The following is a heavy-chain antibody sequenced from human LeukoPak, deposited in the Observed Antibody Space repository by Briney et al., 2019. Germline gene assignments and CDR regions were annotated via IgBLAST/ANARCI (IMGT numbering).Heavy chain of an antibody. CDR3: ARQRVGYYDSSGYRNWFDP. Sequence: GESLKISCKGSGYSFTSYWIGWVRQMPGKGLEGMGIIYPGDSDTRYSPSFQGQVTISADKSISTAYLQWSSLKASDTAMYYCARQRVGYYDSSGYRNWFDPWGQGTLVTVSS. V-gene: IGHV5-51*01. CDR2: IYPGDSDT. D-gene: IGHD3-22*01. CDR1: GYSFTSYW. J-gene: IGHJ5*02.